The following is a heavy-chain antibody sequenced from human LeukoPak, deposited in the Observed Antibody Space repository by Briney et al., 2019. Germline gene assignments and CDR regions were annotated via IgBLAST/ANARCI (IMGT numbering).Heavy chain of an antibody. Sequence: ASVKVSCKASGHTVTSYDIDGVRQATGQWLEWMGWMNPNSGNTGYAQKFQGRVTMTRNTSISTAYMELSSLRSEDTAVYYCARSRNREDYWGQGTLVTVSS. J-gene: IGHJ4*02. D-gene: IGHD1-14*01. V-gene: IGHV1-8*01. CDR2: MNPNSGNT. CDR3: ARSRNREDY. CDR1: GHTVTSYD.